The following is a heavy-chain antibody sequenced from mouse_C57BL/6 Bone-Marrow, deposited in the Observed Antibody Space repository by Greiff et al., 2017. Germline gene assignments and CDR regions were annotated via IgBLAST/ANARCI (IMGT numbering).Heavy chain of an antibody. V-gene: IGHV1-59*01. D-gene: IGHD2-3*01. J-gene: IGHJ3*01. CDR3: ARSRDGYYLAWFAY. CDR2: IDPSDSYT. Sequence: QVQLQQSGAELVRPGTSVKLSCKASGYTFTSYWMHWVKQRPGQGLEWIGVIDPSDSYTNYNQKFKGKAPLTVDTSSSTAYMQLSSLTSEDSAVYYCARSRDGYYLAWFAYWGQGTLVTVSA. CDR1: GYTFTSYW.